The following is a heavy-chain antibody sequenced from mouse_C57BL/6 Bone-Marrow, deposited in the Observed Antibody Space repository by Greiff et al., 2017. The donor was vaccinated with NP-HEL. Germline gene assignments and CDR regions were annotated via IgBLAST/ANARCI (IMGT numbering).Heavy chain of an antibody. CDR3: AREEWLRRRDYYAMDY. D-gene: IGHD2-2*01. Sequence: QVQLQQPGAELVKPGASVKLSCKASGYTFTSYWMHWVKQRPGQGLEWIGMIHPNSGSTNYNEKFKSKATLTVDKSSSTAYMQLSSLTSEDSAVYYCAREEWLRRRDYYAMDYWGQGTSVTVSS. V-gene: IGHV1-64*01. CDR1: GYTFTSYW. J-gene: IGHJ4*01. CDR2: IHPNSGST.